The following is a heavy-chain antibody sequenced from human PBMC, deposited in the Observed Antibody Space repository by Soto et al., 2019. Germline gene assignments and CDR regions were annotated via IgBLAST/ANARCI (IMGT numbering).Heavy chain of an antibody. CDR1: GYTFTSYG. V-gene: IGHV1-18*01. Sequence: ASVKVSCKASGYTFTSYGISWVRQAPGQGLEWMGWISAYNGNTNYAQKRQGRVTMTTDTSTSTAYMELRSLRSDDTAVYYCARNDFWSGYFGYFDYWGQGTLVTVSS. J-gene: IGHJ4*02. CDR3: ARNDFWSGYFGYFDY. CDR2: ISAYNGNT. D-gene: IGHD3-3*01.